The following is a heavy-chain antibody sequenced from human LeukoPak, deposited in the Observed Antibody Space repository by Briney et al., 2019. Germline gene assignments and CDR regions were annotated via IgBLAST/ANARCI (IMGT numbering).Heavy chain of an antibody. J-gene: IGHJ4*02. D-gene: IGHD1-26*01. CDR3: AREYRGSFWSFDS. CDR2: ISYDGSNK. Sequence: RPGGSLRLSCAASGFTFSSYAMHWVRQAPGKGLEWVAVISYDGSNKYYADSVKGRFIISRDNSKNTLYLQMNSLRVEDSAVYHCAREYRGSFWSFDSWGQGTLVTVSS. V-gene: IGHV3-30*14. CDR1: GFTFSSYA.